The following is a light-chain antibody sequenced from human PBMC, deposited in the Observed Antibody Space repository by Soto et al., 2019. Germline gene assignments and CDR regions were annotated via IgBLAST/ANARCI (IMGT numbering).Light chain of an antibody. CDR2: KAS. J-gene: IGKJ1*01. CDR3: QQYNNYWT. Sequence: DIQMTQSPSTLSASVGDRVTITCRASQSISSWLVWYQQRPGKAPKLLIYKASSLQSGVPSRFSGSGSGTEFTLTITSLQPDDFATYYCQQYNNYWTFGQGTKVENK. CDR1: QSISSW. V-gene: IGKV1-5*03.